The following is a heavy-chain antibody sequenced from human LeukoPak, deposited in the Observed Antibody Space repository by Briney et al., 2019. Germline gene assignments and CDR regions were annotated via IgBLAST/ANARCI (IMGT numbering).Heavy chain of an antibody. V-gene: IGHV1-46*01. CDR3: ARDRGDFWSGYSELFDP. Sequence: ASVKVSCKASGYTFTSYYMHWVRQAPGQGLEWMGIINPSGGSTSYAQKFQGRVTMTRDTSTGTVYMELSSLRSEDTAVYYCARDRGDFWSGYSELFDPWGQGTLVTVSS. D-gene: IGHD3-3*01. J-gene: IGHJ5*02. CDR2: INPSGGST. CDR1: GYTFTSYY.